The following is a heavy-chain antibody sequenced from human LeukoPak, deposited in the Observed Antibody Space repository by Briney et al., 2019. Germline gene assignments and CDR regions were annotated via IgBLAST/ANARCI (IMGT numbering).Heavy chain of an antibody. CDR1: GFSFTSFA. CDR3: AKASFTGYDYYFDY. CDR2: ISGSGTST. D-gene: IGHD5-12*01. V-gene: IGHV3-23*01. J-gene: IGHJ4*02. Sequence: PGGSLRLSCAASGFSFTSFAMNWVRQAPGKGLQWISVISGSGTSTYYADSVKGRFTISRDNSKNTLFLQMNSLRAEDTAIYYCAKASFTGYDYYFDYWGQGTLVTASS.